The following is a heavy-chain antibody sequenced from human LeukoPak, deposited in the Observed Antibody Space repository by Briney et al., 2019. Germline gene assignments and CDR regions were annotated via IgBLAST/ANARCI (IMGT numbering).Heavy chain of an antibody. J-gene: IGHJ4*02. CDR2: IYYSGST. Sequence: SETLPLTCTVSGYSISSYYWGWIRQPPGKGLEWIGSIYYSGSTYYNPSLKSRVTISVDTSKNQFSLKLSSVTAADTAVYYCARDSRYSYGYYFDYWGQGTLVTVSS. V-gene: IGHV4-39*07. CDR1: GYSISSYY. CDR3: ARDSRYSYGYYFDY. D-gene: IGHD5-18*01.